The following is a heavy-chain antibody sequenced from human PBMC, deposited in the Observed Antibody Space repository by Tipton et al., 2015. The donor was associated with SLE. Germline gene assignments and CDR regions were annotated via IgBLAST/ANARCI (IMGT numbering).Heavy chain of an antibody. J-gene: IGHJ2*01. D-gene: IGHD3-10*01. V-gene: IGHV4-61*01. Sequence: TLSLTCTVSGGSISGGSISSHYGIWIRQPPGKGLETIGYISYSGGTDYNPSLKSRVTISIDRSKTQFSLKLNSVTAADTAVYYCARRTFRRIGMVQGVTRWYFDLWGRGTLVTVSS. CDR3: ARRTFRRIGMVQGVTRWYFDL. CDR2: ISYSGGT. CDR1: GGSISGGSISSHY.